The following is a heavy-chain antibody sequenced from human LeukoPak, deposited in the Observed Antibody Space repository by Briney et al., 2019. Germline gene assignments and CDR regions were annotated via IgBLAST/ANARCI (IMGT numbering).Heavy chain of an antibody. D-gene: IGHD5-24*01. J-gene: IGHJ4*02. CDR1: GFTFSSYS. CDR2: ISTSSSYI. Sequence: GGSLRLSCAASGFTFSSYSMSWVRQAPGKGLEWISSISTSSSYIYYEDSVKGRFTISRDNAKDSLYLQMNSLRAEDTAVYYCARDFRTQFVGYSPPYHFDHWGQGTLVTVSS. CDR3: ARDFRTQFVGYSPPYHFDH. V-gene: IGHV3-21*06.